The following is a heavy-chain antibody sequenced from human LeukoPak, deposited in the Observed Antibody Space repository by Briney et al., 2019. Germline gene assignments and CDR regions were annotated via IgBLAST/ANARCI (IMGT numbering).Heavy chain of an antibody. Sequence: GASVKVSCKASGYTFTSYDINWVRQATGQGLEWMGWMNPNSGNTGYAQKFQGRVTITRNTSISTAYMELSSLRSEDTAVYYCARDNYYDSSGYYFGAFDIWGQGTMVTVSS. CDR3: ARDNYYDSSGYYFGAFDI. CDR1: GYTFTSYD. D-gene: IGHD3-22*01. J-gene: IGHJ3*02. CDR2: MNPNSGNT. V-gene: IGHV1-8*03.